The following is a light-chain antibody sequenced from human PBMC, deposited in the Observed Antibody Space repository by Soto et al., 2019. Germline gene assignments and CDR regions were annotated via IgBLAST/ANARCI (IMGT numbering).Light chain of an antibody. J-gene: IGLJ3*02. CDR2: EVN. V-gene: IGLV2-8*01. CDR3: AVWDDSLNAWV. Sequence: QSVLTQPPSASGSPGQSVAISCTGTSSDVGGYNYVSWYQQHPGKAPKLMIYEVNKRPSGVPDRFSGSKSGNTASLTVSGLQAEDEADYDCAVWDDSLNAWVFGGGTKLTVL. CDR1: SSDVGGYNY.